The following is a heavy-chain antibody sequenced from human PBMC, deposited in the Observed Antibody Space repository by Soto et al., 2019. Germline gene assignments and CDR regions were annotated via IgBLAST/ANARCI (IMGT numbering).Heavy chain of an antibody. CDR1: GYTFTSYD. J-gene: IGHJ6*02. CDR2: MSAYNGNT. D-gene: IGHD1-20*01. V-gene: IGHV1-18*01. Sequence: ASVKVSCKASGYTFTSYDINWVRQATGQGLEWMGWMSAYNGNTNYAQKLQGRVTMTTDTSTSTAYMELRSLRSDDTAVYYCAKDISGLTPILYYYYGMDVWGQGTTVTVSS. CDR3: AKDISGLTPILYYYYGMDV.